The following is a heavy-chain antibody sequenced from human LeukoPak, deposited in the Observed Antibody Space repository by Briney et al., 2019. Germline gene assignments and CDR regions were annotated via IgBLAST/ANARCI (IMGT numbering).Heavy chain of an antibody. V-gene: IGHV3-74*01. D-gene: IGHD3-3*01. CDR1: GFTFSSYW. Sequence: PGGSLRLSCAASGFTFSSYWMHWVRQAPGKGLVWVSRINSDGSSTSYADSVKGRFTISRDNAKNTLYLQMNSLRAEDTAVYYCARGGDFWSGYYTYYFDYWGQGTLVTVSS. CDR3: ARGGDFWSGYYTYYFDY. CDR2: INSDGSST. J-gene: IGHJ4*02.